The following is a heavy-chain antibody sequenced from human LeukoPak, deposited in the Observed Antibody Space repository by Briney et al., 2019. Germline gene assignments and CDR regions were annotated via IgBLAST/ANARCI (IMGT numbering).Heavy chain of an antibody. CDR1: GFTFSSYW. V-gene: IGHV3-7*04. Sequence: PGGSLRLSCAASGFTFSSYWMSWVRQAPGKGLEWVANIKQGGSEKYYVDSVKGRFTISRDNAKNSLYLQMNSLRAEDTAVYYCARVLYYYGSGTAPCWFDPWGQGTLVTVSS. CDR3: ARVLYYYGSGTAPCWFDP. J-gene: IGHJ5*02. CDR2: IKQGGSEK. D-gene: IGHD3-10*01.